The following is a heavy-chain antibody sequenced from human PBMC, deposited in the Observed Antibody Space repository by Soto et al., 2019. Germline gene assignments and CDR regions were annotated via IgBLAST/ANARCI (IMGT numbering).Heavy chain of an antibody. CDR2: LSDGGGST. CDR1: GFTFSNYA. D-gene: IGHD2-2*01. CDR3: AKEGTTSPSNWFDP. V-gene: IGHV3-23*01. J-gene: IGHJ5*02. Sequence: GGSLRLSCAASGFTFSNYAMSWVRQAPGKGLEWVSGLSDGGGSTFYADSVKGRFTISRDNAKNTLYLQMSSLRAEDTAVYYCAKEGTTSPSNWFDPWGQRTQFTVSS.